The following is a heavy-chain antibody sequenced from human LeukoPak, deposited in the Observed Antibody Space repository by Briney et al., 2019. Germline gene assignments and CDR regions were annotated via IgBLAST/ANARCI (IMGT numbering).Heavy chain of an antibody. CDR3: TRVADYYYYMDV. CDR2: ISSSSSYI. J-gene: IGHJ6*03. V-gene: IGHV3-21*01. Sequence: GGSLRLSCAASGFTFSSYSMNWVRQAPGKGLEWVSSISSSSSYIYYADSVKGRFTISRDNAKNSLYLQMNSLRAEDTAVYYCTRVADYYYYMDVWGKGTTVTVSS. CDR1: GFTFSSYS.